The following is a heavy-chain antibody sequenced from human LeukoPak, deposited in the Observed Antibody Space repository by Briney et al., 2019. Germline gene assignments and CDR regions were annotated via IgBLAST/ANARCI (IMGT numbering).Heavy chain of an antibody. CDR2: ISYDGSNK. V-gene: IGHV3-33*05. J-gene: IGHJ5*02. Sequence: GGSLRLSCAASGFTFSSYGMHWVRQAPAKGLERVTGISYDGSNKHYSESVKGRLTISRDNSKNTLDLQMNSLTAEDTAVYYCARWNSNWFDPWGQGTLVTVSS. D-gene: IGHD1-7*01. CDR1: GFTFSSYG. CDR3: ARWNSNWFDP.